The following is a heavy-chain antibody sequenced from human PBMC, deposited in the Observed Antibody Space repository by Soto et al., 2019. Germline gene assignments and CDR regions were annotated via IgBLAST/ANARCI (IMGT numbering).Heavy chain of an antibody. V-gene: IGHV3-23*01. CDR1: GFTFSSYS. CDR3: AKFFVETGGSSGWPWSFHF. J-gene: IGHJ4*02. CDR2: ISGTGGTT. D-gene: IGHD6-25*01. Sequence: GGSLILSCAASGFTFSSYSMRWVRHAPGQGLEWVSAISGTGGTTYYADSAKGRFTNTRDNSRNTLHLQMNSLRAEDTAIYYCAKFFVETGGSSGWPWSFHFWGQGTVVTVSS.